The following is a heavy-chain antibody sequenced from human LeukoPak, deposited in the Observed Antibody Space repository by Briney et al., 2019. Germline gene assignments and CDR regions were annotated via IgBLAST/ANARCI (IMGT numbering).Heavy chain of an antibody. V-gene: IGHV4-31*03. Sequence: PSQTLSLPCTVSGGPIRSGVYYWRCIRQPPGKCLEWIGYIYYSGSTYYNPSLKSRVTISVYMSKTQFSLKLSSVTAAATAVYYCARDYGNYSPYYYYGMDVWGQGTTVTVSS. J-gene: IGHJ6*02. D-gene: IGHD4-11*01. CDR2: IYYSGST. CDR1: GGPIRSGVYY. CDR3: ARDYGNYSPYYYYGMDV.